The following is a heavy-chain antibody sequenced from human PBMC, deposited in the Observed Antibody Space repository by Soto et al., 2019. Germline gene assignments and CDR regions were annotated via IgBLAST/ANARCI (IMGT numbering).Heavy chain of an antibody. J-gene: IGHJ5*02. Sequence: SETLSLTCNASGVSISSSDYAWSWIRQSPRKCLEWIAYIHFRGGIHYSPSFPSRASVSRATSTTKLFLSLTSVTAADTAVYYCAREPVCTATDCYAFDAWGQGRLVTVSS. D-gene: IGHD2-2*01. CDR3: AREPVCTATDCYAFDA. V-gene: IGHV4-30-4*01. CDR2: IHFRGGI. CDR1: GVSISSSDYA.